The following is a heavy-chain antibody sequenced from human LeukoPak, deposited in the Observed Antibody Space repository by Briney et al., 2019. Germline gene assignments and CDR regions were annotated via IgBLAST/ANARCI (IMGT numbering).Heavy chain of an antibody. CDR1: GGSISGFY. D-gene: IGHD6-13*01. CDR2: IYYSGST. CDR3: ARDPVPRPAYSSSWFPYYFDN. Sequence: SETLSLTCTVSGGSISGFYWSWIRQPPGKGLEWIGYIYYSGSTNYNPSLKSRVTISVDTSKNQFSLKLSSVTAADTAVYYCARDPVPRPAYSSSWFPYYFDNWGQGTLVTVSS. J-gene: IGHJ4*02. V-gene: IGHV4-59*01.